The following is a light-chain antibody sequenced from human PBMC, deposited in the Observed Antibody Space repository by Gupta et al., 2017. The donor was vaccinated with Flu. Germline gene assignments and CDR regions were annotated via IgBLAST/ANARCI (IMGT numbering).Light chain of an antibody. CDR2: CAS. J-gene: IGKJ2*01. CDR3: HQYCSSLST. V-gene: IGKV3-20*01. CDR1: QSVSSSY. Sequence: GTLSWSPGERATLSCRASQSVSSSYLAWYQQKPGQSPRLLIYCASSRATGIPDRFSGSGSGTDFTLTIIRLVPEDFAVYYCHQYCSSLSTFGQGTRLEIK.